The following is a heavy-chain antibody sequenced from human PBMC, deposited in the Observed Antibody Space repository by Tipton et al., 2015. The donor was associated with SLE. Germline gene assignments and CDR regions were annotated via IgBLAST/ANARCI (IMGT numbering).Heavy chain of an antibody. J-gene: IGHJ6*02. CDR2: IYYSGST. V-gene: IGHV4-59*08. Sequence: TLSLTCTVSGGSISSYYWSWIRQPPGKGLEWIGYIYYSGSTNYNPSLKSRVTISVDTSKNQFSLKLSSVTAADTAVYYCARRPSGRFGMDVWGQGTTVTVSS. CDR1: GGSISSYY. CDR3: ARRPSGRFGMDV.